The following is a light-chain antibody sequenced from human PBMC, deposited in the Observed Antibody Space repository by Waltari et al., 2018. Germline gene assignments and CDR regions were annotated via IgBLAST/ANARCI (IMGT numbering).Light chain of an antibody. J-gene: IGKJ3*01. CDR2: DES. V-gene: IGKV1-8*01. CDR1: QGISNY. Sequence: AIQITQSPSSLSASTGDKVTITCRASQGISNYLAWYQQKPGKAPTLLIYDESTLQRGVPSRFSGSGSGTDFTLTISCLQSEDFATFYCQQYYGYPLTFGPGTKVDVK. CDR3: QQYYGYPLT.